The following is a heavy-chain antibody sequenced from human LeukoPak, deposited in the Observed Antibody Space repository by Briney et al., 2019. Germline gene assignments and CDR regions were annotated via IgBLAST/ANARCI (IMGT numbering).Heavy chain of an antibody. J-gene: IGHJ6*02. D-gene: IGHD3-10*01. V-gene: IGHV1-18*01. CDR2: ISAYNGNT. CDR3: ARAMIRGVKDYYYYGMDV. CDR1: GYTFTSYG. Sequence: ASVKVSCTASGYTFTSYGISWVRQAPGQGLEWMGWISAYNGNTNYAQKLQGRVTMTTDKSTSTAYMELSSLRSEDTALYYCARAMIRGVKDYYYYGMDVWGQGTTVTVSS.